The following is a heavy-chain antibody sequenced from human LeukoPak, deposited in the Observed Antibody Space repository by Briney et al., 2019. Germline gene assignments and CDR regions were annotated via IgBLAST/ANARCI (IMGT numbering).Heavy chain of an antibody. D-gene: IGHD3-10*01. J-gene: IGHJ3*02. CDR1: GGSISSYH. CDR3: ARRRGAHTANALDI. V-gene: IGHV4-59*08. CDR2: IYSSGST. Sequence: SETLSLTCTVSGGSISSYHWSWIRQPPGKGLEWIGYIYSSGSTNYNPSLKSRVTISVDTSKNQFSLKLSSVTATDTAVYYCARRRGAHTANALDIWGQGTMVTVSS.